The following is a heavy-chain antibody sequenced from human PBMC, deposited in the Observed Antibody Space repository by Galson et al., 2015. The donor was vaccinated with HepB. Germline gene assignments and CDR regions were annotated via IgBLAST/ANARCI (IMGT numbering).Heavy chain of an antibody. J-gene: IGHJ3*02. CDR1: GFTFSSYS. CDR3: ARSGGISMNAFDI. D-gene: IGHD3-22*01. CDR2: ISSSSSYI. Sequence: SLRLSCAASGFTFSSYSMNWVRQAPGKGLEWVSSISSSSSYIYYADSVKGRFTISRDNAKNSLYLQMNSLRAEDTAVYYCARSGGISMNAFDIWGQGTMVTVSS. V-gene: IGHV3-21*01.